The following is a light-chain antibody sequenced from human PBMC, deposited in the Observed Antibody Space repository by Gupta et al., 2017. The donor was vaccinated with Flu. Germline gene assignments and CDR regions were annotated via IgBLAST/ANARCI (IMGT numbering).Light chain of an antibody. Sequence: EIVLTQSPGTLSLSPGERATLSCRASQRITNNILAWYQQKPGQAPRLLIYGASNRATGIPDRFSGSGSGSDFTLTISRLEPEDFTVYYCHQYRSPLTFGGGTKVEIK. CDR3: HQYRSPLT. CDR1: QRITNNI. CDR2: GAS. V-gene: IGKV3-20*01. J-gene: IGKJ4*01.